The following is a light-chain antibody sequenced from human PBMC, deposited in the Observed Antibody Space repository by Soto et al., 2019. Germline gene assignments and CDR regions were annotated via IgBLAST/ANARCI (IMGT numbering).Light chain of an antibody. J-gene: IGKJ1*01. CDR3: QQYDTLPRT. Sequence: EIVLTQSPGTLSLSPGGRAALSCRASQSISADYLVWYQQKPGQAPRLLIYGGSSRATGIPDRFSGSGSGTDFNLTISRLAPEDVAVYYCQQYDTLPRTFGQGTKVEI. CDR1: QSISADY. V-gene: IGKV3-20*01. CDR2: GGS.